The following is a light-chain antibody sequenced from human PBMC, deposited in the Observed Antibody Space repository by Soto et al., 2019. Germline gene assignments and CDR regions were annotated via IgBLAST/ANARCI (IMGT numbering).Light chain of an antibody. J-gene: IGKJ1*01. Sequence: EILFTQSPGTLSLSPGERATLSCRASQSISGNLVWYQQKTGQAHRLLIYGASTRATGIPARFSGSGSGTEFTLTISSLQSEDFAVYYCQQYSNWPHTFGQGTKVDI. CDR2: GAS. CDR3: QQYSNWPHT. V-gene: IGKV3-15*01. CDR1: QSISGN.